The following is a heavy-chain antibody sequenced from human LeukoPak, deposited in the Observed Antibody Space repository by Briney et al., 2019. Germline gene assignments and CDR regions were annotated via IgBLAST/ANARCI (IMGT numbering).Heavy chain of an antibody. Sequence: PGGSLRLSCAASGFTFSSYAMSWVRQAPGKGLEWVSAISGSGGSTYYADSVKGRFTISRDNSKNTLYLQMNSLRAEDTAVYYCAKIYDFRSGYLSYFDYWGQGTLVTVSS. V-gene: IGHV3-23*01. CDR1: GFTFSSYA. D-gene: IGHD3-3*01. J-gene: IGHJ4*02. CDR2: ISGSGGST. CDR3: AKIYDFRSGYLSYFDY.